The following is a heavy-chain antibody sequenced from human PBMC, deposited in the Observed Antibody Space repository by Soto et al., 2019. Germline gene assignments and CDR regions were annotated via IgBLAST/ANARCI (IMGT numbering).Heavy chain of an antibody. CDR2: FIPILDMA. Sequence: QVQVVQSGAEVKKPESSVKVSCKPSGGTFNTYTVNWVRLAPGHGLEWMGRFIPILDMANYAQKFQDRVTITADRYTFTAYMELNSVTSDDTAVYYCAITYCRDNSCPRDFDFWGPGTRVTVSS. CDR1: GGTFNTYT. CDR3: AITYCRDNSCPRDFDF. D-gene: IGHD2-21*01. J-gene: IGHJ4*02. V-gene: IGHV1-69*02.